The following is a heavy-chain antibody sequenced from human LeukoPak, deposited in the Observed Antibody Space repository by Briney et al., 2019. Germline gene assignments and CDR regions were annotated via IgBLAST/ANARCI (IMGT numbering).Heavy chain of an antibody. D-gene: IGHD2-8*01. Sequence: SVKVSCKASGGTFSSYAITWVRQAPGQGLEWMGWISPYNGDTNYAQKFQDRVTMTTDTSTSTAYMELRSLRFDDTAVYFCARDGGNIVLNSPDYWGQGALVTVSP. V-gene: IGHV1-18*01. J-gene: IGHJ4*02. CDR3: ARDGGNIVLNSPDY. CDR1: GGTFSSYA. CDR2: ISPYNGDT.